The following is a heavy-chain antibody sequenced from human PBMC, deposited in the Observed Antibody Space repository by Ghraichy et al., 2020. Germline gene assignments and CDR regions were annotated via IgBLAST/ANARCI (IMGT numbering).Heavy chain of an antibody. D-gene: IGHD5-18*01. CDR2: INYSSRFI. J-gene: IGHJ6*02. CDR1: EFTFSRYT. Sequence: GGSLRLSCAASEFTFSRYTMNWVHQAPGKGLEWVSSINYSSRFIFYADSVKGRFTISRDNGKNSLYLQMNSLRAEDTAVYYCARDASLPGYSYGRPLYGMDVWGQGTTVTVSS. V-gene: IGHV3-21*01. CDR3: ARDASLPGYSYGRPLYGMDV.